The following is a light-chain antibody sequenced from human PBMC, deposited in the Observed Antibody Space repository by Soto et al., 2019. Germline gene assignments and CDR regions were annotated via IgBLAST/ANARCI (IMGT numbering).Light chain of an antibody. V-gene: IGKV1-27*01. Sequence: DIQMTQSPSSLPASVGDRVTITCRASQDISCYLAWYQHKPGKVPKVLMYAASTLQPGVPSRFSGGGSGTDFSLTISSLRPEDVATYYCQNYNTAPRTFGQGTKVDIK. CDR1: QDISCY. J-gene: IGKJ1*01. CDR2: AAS. CDR3: QNYNTAPRT.